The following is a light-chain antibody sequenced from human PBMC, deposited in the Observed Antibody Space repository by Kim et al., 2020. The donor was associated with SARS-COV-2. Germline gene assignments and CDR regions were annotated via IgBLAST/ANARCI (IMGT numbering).Light chain of an antibody. CDR3: QQRSNWPSIT. CDR2: DAS. J-gene: IGKJ5*01. CDR1: QSVSSY. V-gene: IGKV3-11*01. Sequence: PGERATLSCRASQSVSSYLAWYQQKPGQAPRLLIYDASNRATGIPARFSGSGSGTDFTLTISSLEPEDLAVYYCQQRSNWPSITFGQGTRLEIK.